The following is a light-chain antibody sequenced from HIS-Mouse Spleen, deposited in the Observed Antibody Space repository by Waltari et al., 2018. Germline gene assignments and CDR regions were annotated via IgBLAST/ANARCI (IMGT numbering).Light chain of an antibody. CDR2: RNS. CDR3: AAWDDSLSGPV. Sequence: QSVLTQPPSASGTPGQRVTISCSGSSSNIGSNYVYWYQQLPGTAPKLLIYRNSQRPSGVPDRLSGSKSGTSASLAISGLRSEDEADYYCAAWDDSLSGPVFGGGTKLTVL. J-gene: IGLJ3*02. CDR1: SSNIGSNY. V-gene: IGLV1-47*01.